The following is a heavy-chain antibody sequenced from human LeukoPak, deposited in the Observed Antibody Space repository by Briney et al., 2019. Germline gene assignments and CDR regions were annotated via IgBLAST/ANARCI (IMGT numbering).Heavy chain of an antibody. CDR1: GFTFSTYT. CDR2: ISSSSSAI. Sequence: GGSLRLSCAASGFTFSTYTMNWVRQAPGKGLEWVSYISSSSSAIYYADSVKGRFTISRDNAKDSLYLQMNSLRDEDTAFYYCARGIDYWGQGTLVTVSS. CDR3: ARGIDY. V-gene: IGHV3-48*02. J-gene: IGHJ4*02.